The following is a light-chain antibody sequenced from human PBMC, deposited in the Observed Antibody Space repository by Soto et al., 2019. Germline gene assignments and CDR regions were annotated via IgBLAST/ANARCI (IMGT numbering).Light chain of an antibody. CDR2: GAS. CDR3: QQYNSFSWT. V-gene: IGKV3-15*01. CDR1: QSVSSN. Sequence: EIVMTQSPATLSVSQGERATLSCRASQSVSSNLSWYQQKPGRAPSLLIYGASTRATGIPARFSGSGSGTEFTLTISSLQSEDFATYYCQQYNSFSWTFGQGTKVDIK. J-gene: IGKJ1*01.